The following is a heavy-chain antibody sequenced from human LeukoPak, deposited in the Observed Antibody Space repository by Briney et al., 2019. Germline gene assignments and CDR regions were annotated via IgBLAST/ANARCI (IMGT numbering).Heavy chain of an antibody. CDR3: AMGTNISCYSNMDV. CDR2: ICGTGAKT. CDR1: GFTLSSHA. Sequence: GGSLRLSCAASGFTLSSHATSWVRQAPGKGLEWVSLICGTGAKTFYADSVKGRFTISRDTSKNTLYLQMHSLRPEDTAVYYCAMGTNISCYSNMDVWGQGSTVTVSS. D-gene: IGHD2-2*02. V-gene: IGHV3-23*01. J-gene: IGHJ6*02.